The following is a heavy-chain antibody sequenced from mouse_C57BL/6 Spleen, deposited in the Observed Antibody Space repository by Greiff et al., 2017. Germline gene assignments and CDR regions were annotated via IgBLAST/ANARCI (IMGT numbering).Heavy chain of an antibody. D-gene: IGHD2-5*01. Sequence: QVQLKQPGAELVRPGSSVKLSCKASGYTFTSYWMHWVKQRPIQGLEWIGNIDPSDSETHYNQKFKDKATLTVDKSSSTAYMQLSSLTSEDSAVYYCAKGPYYSNYGVFAYWGQGTLVTVSA. CDR3: AKGPYYSNYGVFAY. J-gene: IGHJ3*01. CDR2: IDPSDSET. CDR1: GYTFTSYW. V-gene: IGHV1-52*01.